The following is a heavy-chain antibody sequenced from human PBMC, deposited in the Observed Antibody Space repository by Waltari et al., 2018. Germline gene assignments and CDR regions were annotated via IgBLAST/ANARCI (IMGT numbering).Heavy chain of an antibody. D-gene: IGHD6-19*01. V-gene: IGHV3-15*01. CDR3: ATDGAVAGFYGMDV. Sequence: EVQLVESGGGLVKPGGSLTLPCAASGFPFSNIGMTWVRQAPGKGLEWVARIKSESDGETRDYGAPVQGRFTISRDDSRNTLFLQMNSLKTDDTALYYCATDGAVAGFYGMDVWGQGTTVTVSS. CDR1: GFPFSNIG. J-gene: IGHJ6*02. CDR2: IKSESDGETR.